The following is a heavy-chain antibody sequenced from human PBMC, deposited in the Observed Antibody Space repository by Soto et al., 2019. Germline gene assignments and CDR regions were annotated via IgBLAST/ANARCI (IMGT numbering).Heavy chain of an antibody. V-gene: IGHV1-69*13. CDR2: IIPIFGTA. D-gene: IGHD3-3*01. J-gene: IGHJ4*02. CDR3: ARGLVLRFLEWLLTY. Sequence: ASVKVSCKASGGTFSSYAISWVRQAPGQGLEWMGGIIPIFGTANYAQKFQGRVTITADESTSTAYMELSSLRSEDTAVYYCARGLVLRFLEWLLTYWGQGTLVTVSS. CDR1: GGTFSSYA.